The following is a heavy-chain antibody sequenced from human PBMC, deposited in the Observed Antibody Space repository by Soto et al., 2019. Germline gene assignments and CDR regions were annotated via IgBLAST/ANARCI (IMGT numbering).Heavy chain of an antibody. Sequence: QVQLVQYGAEVKKPGASVKVSCKASGYTFTSYYMHWVRQAPGQGLEWMGIINPSGGSTSYAQKFQGRVTMTRDTSTSTVYMELSSMRSEDTAVYYCARDFSHSGSAPSYYFDYWGQGTLVTVSS. V-gene: IGHV1-46*01. CDR3: ARDFSHSGSAPSYYFDY. D-gene: IGHD1-26*01. J-gene: IGHJ4*02. CDR1: GYTFTSYY. CDR2: INPSGGST.